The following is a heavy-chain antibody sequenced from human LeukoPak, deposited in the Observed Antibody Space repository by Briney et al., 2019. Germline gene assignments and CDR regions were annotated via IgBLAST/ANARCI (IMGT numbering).Heavy chain of an antibody. Sequence: GASVKVSCKASGYTFTSYGISWVRQAPGQGLEWMGRINPNSGGTNYAQKFQGRVTMTRDTSISTAYMELSRLRSDDTAVYYCARDRIGGARRSSLSSDYWGQGTLVTVSS. CDR1: GYTFTSYG. CDR2: INPNSGGT. J-gene: IGHJ4*02. CDR3: ARDRIGGARRSSLSSDY. V-gene: IGHV1-2*06.